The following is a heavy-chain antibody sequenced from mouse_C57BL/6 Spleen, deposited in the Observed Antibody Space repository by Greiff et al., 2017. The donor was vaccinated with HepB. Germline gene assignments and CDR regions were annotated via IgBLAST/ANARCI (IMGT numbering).Heavy chain of an antibody. Sequence: VQLQQPGAELVKPGASVKLSCKASGYTFTSYWMHWVKQRPGRGLEWIGRIDPNSGGTKYNEKFKRKATLTVDKPSSTAYMPLSSLTSEDSAVYYCAREGDYYGSDYWGQGTTLTVSS. CDR3: AREGDYYGSDY. V-gene: IGHV1-72*01. CDR2: IDPNSGGT. J-gene: IGHJ2*01. CDR1: GYTFTSYW. D-gene: IGHD1-1*01.